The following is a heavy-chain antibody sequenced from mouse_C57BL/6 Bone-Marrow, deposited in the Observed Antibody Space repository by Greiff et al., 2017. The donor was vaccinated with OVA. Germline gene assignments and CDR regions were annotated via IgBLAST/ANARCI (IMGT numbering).Heavy chain of an antibody. CDR2: ISDGGSYT. CDR3: ARDHYGSSY. D-gene: IGHD1-1*01. V-gene: IGHV5-4*01. CDR1: GFTFSSYA. J-gene: IGHJ2*01. Sequence: DVKLVESGGGLVKPGGSLKLSCAASGFTFSSYAMSWVRQTPEKRLEWVATISDGGSYTYYPDNVKGRFTISRDNAKNNLYLQMSHLKSEDTAMYYCARDHYGSSYWGQGTTLTVSS.